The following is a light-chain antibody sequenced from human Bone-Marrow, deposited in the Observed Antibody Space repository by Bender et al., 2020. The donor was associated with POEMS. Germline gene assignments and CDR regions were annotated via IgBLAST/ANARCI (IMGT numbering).Light chain of an antibody. Sequence: QSALTQPASVSESPGQSITISCTGTANDVGGHDSVSWYQQHPGKAPKLLIFEDKYRPVGVSSRFSGSKSGNKASRTISGLQAEDEAHYYCSSYTRSSTWVFGGGTKLTVL. V-gene: IGLV2-14*01. J-gene: IGLJ3*02. CDR2: EDK. CDR3: SSYTRSSTWV. CDR1: ANDVGGHDS.